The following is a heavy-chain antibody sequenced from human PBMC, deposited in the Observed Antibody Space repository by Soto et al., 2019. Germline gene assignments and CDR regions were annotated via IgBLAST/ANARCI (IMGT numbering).Heavy chain of an antibody. J-gene: IGHJ4*02. V-gene: IGHV1-3*01. CDR1: GYTFTGYA. CDR2: INGGNGDT. CDR3: ARVYCSSNSCQYYIDF. Sequence: ASVKVSCKASGYTFTGYAIHWVRQAPGQRLEWMGWINGGNGDTKYSQKFQGRITITRDTSATTAYMELTSLGSEDTAVYHCARVYCSSNSCQYYIDFCGPRTLVTLSS. D-gene: IGHD2-2*01.